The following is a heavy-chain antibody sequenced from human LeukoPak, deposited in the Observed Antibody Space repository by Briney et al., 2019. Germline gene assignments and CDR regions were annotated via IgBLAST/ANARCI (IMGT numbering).Heavy chain of an antibody. CDR1: SGSISSSNYY. CDR2: IYYSGST. D-gene: IGHD4-17*01. CDR3: ARVGEPDYGYDY. V-gene: IGHV4-39*07. J-gene: IGHJ4*02. Sequence: SETLSLTCTVSSGSISSSNYYWGWIRQPPGKGLERIGSIYYSGSTYYNPSLKSRVTISVDTSKNQFSLKLSSVTAADTAVYYCARVGEPDYGYDYWGQGTLVTVSS.